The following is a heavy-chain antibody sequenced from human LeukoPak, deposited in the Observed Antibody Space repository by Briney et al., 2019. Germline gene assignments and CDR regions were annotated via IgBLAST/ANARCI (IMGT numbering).Heavy chain of an antibody. CDR3: AREYGTISSFDI. Sequence: ASVKVSCRASGYTFTSYGISWVRRAPGQGREGMGWISAYNGNTNYAQKLQGRVTMTTDTSTSTTYMELRSPSSDDTAVYYCAREYGTISSFDIWGQGTMVTVSS. CDR1: GYTFTSYG. D-gene: IGHD3-9*01. CDR2: ISAYNGNT. V-gene: IGHV1-18*01. J-gene: IGHJ3*02.